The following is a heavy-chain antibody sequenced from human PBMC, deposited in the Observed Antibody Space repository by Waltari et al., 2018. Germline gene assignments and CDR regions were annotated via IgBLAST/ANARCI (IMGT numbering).Heavy chain of an antibody. V-gene: IGHV1-18*01. CDR1: GYTFISFA. Sequence: QVQLVQSGAEVKKPGASVKVSCKASGYTFISFAIRWVREAPGQGLEWMGWISGYNANTNYAQKFQGRVAMTTDTSTSTAYMELRSLTSDDTAVYYCARVPMGTGTTDWFDPWGQGTPVIVST. D-gene: IGHD1-7*01. CDR2: ISGYNANT. CDR3: ARVPMGTGTTDWFDP. J-gene: IGHJ5*02.